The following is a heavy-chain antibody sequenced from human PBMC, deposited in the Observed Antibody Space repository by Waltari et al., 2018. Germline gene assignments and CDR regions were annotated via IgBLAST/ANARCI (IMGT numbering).Heavy chain of an antibody. CDR3: AKDYSSSWYVRGGYFDY. V-gene: IGHV3-30*18. J-gene: IGHJ4*02. CDR1: GFTFSSYG. CDR2: ISYDGSNK. Sequence: QVQLVESGGGVVQPGRSLRLSCAASGFTFSSYGMHWVRQAPGKGLEWVAVISYDGSNKYYADSVKGRFTISRDNSKNTLYLQMNSLRAEDTAVYYCAKDYSSSWYVRGGYFDYWGQGTLVTVSS. D-gene: IGHD6-13*01.